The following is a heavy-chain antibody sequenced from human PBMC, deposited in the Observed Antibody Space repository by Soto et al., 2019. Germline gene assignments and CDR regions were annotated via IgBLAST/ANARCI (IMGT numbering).Heavy chain of an antibody. CDR1: GFPFSSYL. CDR2: VSGSGDNT. D-gene: IGHD1-26*01. CDR3: AKGQSSESRFDY. V-gene: IGHV3-23*01. Sequence: PGGSLRLSCAASGFPFSSYLMSWVRQAPGKGLEWVSSVSGSGDNTYYADSVRGRFTVSRDNSENTLSLQLNSLRAKDTAVYYCAKGQSSESRFDYWGQGTLVTVSS. J-gene: IGHJ4*02.